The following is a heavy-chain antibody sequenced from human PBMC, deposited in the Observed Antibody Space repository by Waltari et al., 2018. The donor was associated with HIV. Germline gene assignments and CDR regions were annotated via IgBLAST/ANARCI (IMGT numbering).Heavy chain of an antibody. Sequence: EVQLVESGGGLVQPGGSLRPPCAASEFPFRSYWMSWVRQAPGKGLEWVANIKQDGSEKYYVDSVKGRFTISRDNAKNSLYLQMNSLRAEDTAVYYCARDNWNDGLDIWGQGTMVTVSS. J-gene: IGHJ3*02. V-gene: IGHV3-7*01. CDR2: IKQDGSEK. CDR1: EFPFRSYW. CDR3: ARDNWNDGLDI. D-gene: IGHD1-1*01.